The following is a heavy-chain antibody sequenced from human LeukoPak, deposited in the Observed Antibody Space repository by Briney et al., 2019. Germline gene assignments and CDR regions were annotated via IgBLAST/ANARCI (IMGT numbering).Heavy chain of an antibody. CDR2: IYYSGST. CDR1: GGSISSYY. D-gene: IGHD3-10*01. Sequence: SETLSLTCTVSGGSISSYYWSWIRQPPGKGLEWIGYIYYSGSTNYNPSLKSRVTMSVDTSKNQFSLKLSSVTAADTAVYYCARDFTKYYYGSGSYYRDWGQGTLVTVSS. V-gene: IGHV4-59*12. J-gene: IGHJ4*02. CDR3: ARDFTKYYYGSGSYYRD.